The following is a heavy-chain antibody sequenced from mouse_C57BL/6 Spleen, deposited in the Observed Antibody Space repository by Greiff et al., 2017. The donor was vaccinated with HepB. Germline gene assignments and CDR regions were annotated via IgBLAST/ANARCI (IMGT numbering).Heavy chain of an antibody. D-gene: IGHD2-4*01. CDR3: TKAYYDYDGFAY. Sequence: VQLKESGTVLARPGASVKMSCKTSGYTFTSYWMHWVKQRPGQGLEWIGAIYPGNSDTSYNQKFKGKAKLTAATSASTAYMELSSLTTEDSAVYYGTKAYYDYDGFAYWGKGTLVTVSA. V-gene: IGHV1-5*01. CDR2: IYPGNSDT. J-gene: IGHJ3*01. CDR1: GYTFTSYW.